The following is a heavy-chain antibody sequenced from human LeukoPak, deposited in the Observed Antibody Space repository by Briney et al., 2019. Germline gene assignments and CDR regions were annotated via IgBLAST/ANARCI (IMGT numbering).Heavy chain of an antibody. Sequence: PGGSLTLPCTASGLPVSSNYKSWVRQSPGKGLEWVSVIYSGGTTYYAGSVKGRFTISRDNSKNTLYLQMNSLRAEDTAVYYCGQLHDAFDIWGQGTMVTVSS. CDR2: IYSGGTT. J-gene: IGHJ3*02. CDR1: GLPVSSNY. CDR3: GQLHDAFDI. V-gene: IGHV3-53*01. D-gene: IGHD4-23*01.